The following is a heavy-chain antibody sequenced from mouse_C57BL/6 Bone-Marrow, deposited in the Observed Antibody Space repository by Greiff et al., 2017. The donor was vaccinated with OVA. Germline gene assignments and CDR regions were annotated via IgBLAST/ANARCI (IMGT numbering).Heavy chain of an antibody. Sequence: VQLQQSGAELARPGASVKLSCKASGYTFTSYGISWVKQRTGQGLEWIGEIYPRSGNTYYNEKFKGKATLTADKSSSTAYMELRRLTSEEAADYFCARDSERYFDVWGTGTTVTVSS. V-gene: IGHV1-81*01. CDR2: IYPRSGNT. CDR3: ARDSERYFDV. D-gene: IGHD2-12*01. CDR1: GYTFTSYG. J-gene: IGHJ1*03.